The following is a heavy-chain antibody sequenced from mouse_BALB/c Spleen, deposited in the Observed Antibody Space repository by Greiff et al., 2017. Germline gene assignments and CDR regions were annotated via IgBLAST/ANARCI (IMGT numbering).Heavy chain of an antibody. CDR1: GFTFSSFG. CDR3: ARLDDGYFSFDV. D-gene: IGHD2-3*01. V-gene: IGHV5-17*02. CDR2: ISSGSSTI. J-gene: IGHJ1*01. Sequence: EVKLMESGGGLVQPGGSRKLSCAASGFTFSSFGMHWVRQAPEKGLEWVAYISSGSSTIYYADTVKGRFTISRDNPKNTLFLQMTSLRSEDTAMYYCARLDDGYFSFDVWGAGTTVTVSS.